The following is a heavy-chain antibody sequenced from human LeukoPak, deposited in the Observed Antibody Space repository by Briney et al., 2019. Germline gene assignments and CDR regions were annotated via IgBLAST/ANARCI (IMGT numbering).Heavy chain of an antibody. CDR1: GDSISNNIW. V-gene: IGHV4-4*02. J-gene: IGHJ4*02. D-gene: IGHD6-13*01. CDR3: AKNAWYCLDY. Sequence: SETLSLTCTVSGDSISNNIWWSWVRQPPGKGLEWIGEIFHSGSTNYNPSLKSRVTISLDKSKNQVALRVDSLTAADTAVYYGAKNAWYCLDYWGQGTLVTVSS. CDR2: IFHSGST.